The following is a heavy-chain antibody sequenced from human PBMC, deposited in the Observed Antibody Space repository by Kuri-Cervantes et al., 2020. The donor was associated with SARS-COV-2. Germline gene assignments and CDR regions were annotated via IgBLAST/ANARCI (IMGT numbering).Heavy chain of an antibody. D-gene: IGHD3-10*01. J-gene: IGHJ4*02. CDR1: GGSFSGYY. CDR3: ARGRRGITMVRGVTAHFDY. V-gene: IGHV4-34*01. Sequence: GSLRLSCAVYGGSFSGYYWSWIRQPPGKGLEWIGEINHSGSTNYNPSLKSRVTVSVDTSKNQFSLKLSSVTAADTAVYYCARGRRGITMVRGVTAHFDYWGQGTLVTVSS. CDR2: INHSGST.